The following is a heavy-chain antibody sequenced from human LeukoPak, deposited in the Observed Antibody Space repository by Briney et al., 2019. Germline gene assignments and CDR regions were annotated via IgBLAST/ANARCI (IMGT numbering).Heavy chain of an antibody. V-gene: IGHV3-23*01. CDR1: GFTFGSYA. D-gene: IGHD6-19*01. J-gene: IGHJ4*02. Sequence: GGSLRLSCAASGFTFGSYAMSWVRQTPGKSLEWVSIITNGGVTTYYADSVRGRFTISRDNSKNMLYLQMNSLRAEDTAVYYCVKLSSGSGSKFGFDFWGQGTLVTVSS. CDR3: VKLSSGSGSKFGFDF. CDR2: ITNGGVTT.